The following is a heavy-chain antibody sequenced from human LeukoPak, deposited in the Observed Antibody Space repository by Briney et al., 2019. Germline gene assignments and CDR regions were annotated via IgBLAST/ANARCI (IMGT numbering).Heavy chain of an antibody. D-gene: IGHD3-22*01. V-gene: IGHV4-61*02. CDR3: ASLERDYYDSSGHQGAFDI. J-gene: IGHJ3*02. CDR1: GGSISSGSYY. CDR2: IYTSGST. Sequence: SETLSLTCTVSGGSISSGSYYWSWIRQPAGKGLEWIGRIYTSGSTNYNPSLKSRVTISVDTSKNQFSLKLSSVTAADTAVYYCASLERDYYDSSGHQGAFDIWGQGTMVTVSS.